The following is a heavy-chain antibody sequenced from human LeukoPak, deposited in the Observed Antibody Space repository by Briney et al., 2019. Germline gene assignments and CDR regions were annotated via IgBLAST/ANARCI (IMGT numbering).Heavy chain of an antibody. CDR2: IYSAGTT. V-gene: IGHV4-4*07. J-gene: IGHJ5*02. Sequence: SETLSLTCTVSGGSMGSYYWAWIPQPAGKGLEWIGRIYSAGTTTYNPALKSRVTMSIDMSKNQFSLTLRSMTAADTAVYYCARDKAWLDPWGQGTLVTVSS. CDR3: ARDKAWLDP. CDR1: GGSMGSYY. D-gene: IGHD5-12*01.